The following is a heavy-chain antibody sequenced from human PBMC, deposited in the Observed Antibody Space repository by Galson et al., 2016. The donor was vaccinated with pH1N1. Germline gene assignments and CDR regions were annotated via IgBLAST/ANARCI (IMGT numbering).Heavy chain of an antibody. D-gene: IGHD1-26*01. CDR2: IYAGDSYT. Sequence: QSGAEVKKPGESLKISCKGSGYSFTTSWIGWVRQMPGKGLAWMGIIYAGDSYTRYSPSFQGQVTLTVDKSINTSYPPWSSLEASETTMYYGAICHDSGTPPVWVDYWGQGTLVTVSS. J-gene: IGHJ4*02. CDR3: AICHDSGTPPVWVDY. V-gene: IGHV5-51*01. CDR1: GYSFTTSW.